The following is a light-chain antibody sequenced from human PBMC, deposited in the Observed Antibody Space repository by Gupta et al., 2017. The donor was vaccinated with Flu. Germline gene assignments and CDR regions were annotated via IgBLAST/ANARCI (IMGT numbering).Light chain of an antibody. CDR2: DAS. CDR3: RQDHTWHT. J-gene: IGKJ4*02. V-gene: IGKV1-33*01. Sequence: SPTLGSASEGDRMTSPCQVSQDIRIYLNWDQQKPGQAPKRLIYDASKGENGVPERFSGSGSGTEFTLTISSVQAEDVAFYYCRQDHTWHTFGEGTKVDIK. CDR1: QDIRIY.